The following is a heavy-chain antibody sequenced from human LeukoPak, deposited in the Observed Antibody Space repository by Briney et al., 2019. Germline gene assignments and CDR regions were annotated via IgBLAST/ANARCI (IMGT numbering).Heavy chain of an antibody. CDR2: ISGSGGST. CDR3: AKGSRYDFWSGYYD. CDR1: GFTFSSYA. D-gene: IGHD3-3*01. J-gene: IGHJ4*02. V-gene: IGHV3-23*01. Sequence: GGSLRLSCAASGFTFSSYAMSWVRQAPGKGLEWVSAISGSGGSTYYADSVKGRFTISRDNSKNTLYLQMNSLRAEDTAVYYCAKGSRYDFWSGYYDWGQGTLVTVS.